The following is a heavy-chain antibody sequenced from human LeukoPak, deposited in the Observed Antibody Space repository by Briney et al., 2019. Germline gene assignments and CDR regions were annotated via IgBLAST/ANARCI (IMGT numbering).Heavy chain of an antibody. J-gene: IGHJ4*02. CDR3: ARGPSHGGKYRGFFDH. D-gene: IGHD4-23*01. Sequence: SETLSLTCAVYGESFSGYYWSWIRHPPGKGLEWIGEINQSGTTNYSPSLKNRVSISVDPSKNQFSLRLNSVNAADTAVYFCARGPSHGGKYRGFFDHWGQGTLVTVSS. CDR2: INQSGTT. V-gene: IGHV4-34*01. CDR1: GESFSGYY.